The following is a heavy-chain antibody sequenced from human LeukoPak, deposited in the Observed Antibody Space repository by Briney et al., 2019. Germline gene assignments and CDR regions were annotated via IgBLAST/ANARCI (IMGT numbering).Heavy chain of an antibody. CDR1: GFTFSSYA. CDR3: AKDLTQLWLLAHY. Sequence: PGGSLRLSCAASGFTFSSYAMHWVRQAPGKGLEWVAVISYDGSNKYYADSVKGRFTISRDNSKNTLYLQMNSLRAEDTAVYYRAKDLTQLWLLAHYWGQGTLVTVSS. J-gene: IGHJ4*02. CDR2: ISYDGSNK. D-gene: IGHD5-18*01. V-gene: IGHV3-30-3*01.